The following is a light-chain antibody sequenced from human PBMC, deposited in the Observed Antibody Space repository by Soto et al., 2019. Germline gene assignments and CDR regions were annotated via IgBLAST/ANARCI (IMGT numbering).Light chain of an antibody. CDR1: EDITNS. CDR2: DAS. V-gene: IGKV1-33*01. J-gene: IGKJ2*01. Sequence: DIQMTQSPSYLSASVGDRVTITCQASEDITNSLNWYQQKPGKDPKLLIYDASNLEVGVPSRFSGSGSGTDFTFTISSLQPEDIATYYCQQYDSLPYTFGQGTKLEIK. CDR3: QQYDSLPYT.